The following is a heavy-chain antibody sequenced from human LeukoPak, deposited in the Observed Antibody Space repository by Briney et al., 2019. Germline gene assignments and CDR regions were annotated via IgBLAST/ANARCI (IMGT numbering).Heavy chain of an antibody. V-gene: IGHV3-11*05. CDR2: ISSSGSYT. Sequence: GGSLRLSCAASGFTFSDYYMSWIRQAAGKGLEWVSHISSSGSYTNYADSVKGRFTISRDNAKNSLYLQMNSLRAEDTAVYYCARVRRTYDSSGYEDYWGQRTLVTVSS. CDR3: ARVRRTYDSSGYEDY. CDR1: GFTFSDYY. J-gene: IGHJ4*02. D-gene: IGHD3-22*01.